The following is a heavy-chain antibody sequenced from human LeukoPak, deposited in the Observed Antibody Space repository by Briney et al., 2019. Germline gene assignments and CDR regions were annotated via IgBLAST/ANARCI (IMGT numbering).Heavy chain of an antibody. Sequence: PGGSLRLSCTASGFTLGSHDMHWVRQTTGEGLEWVAAIASGFQTFYAGSVKGRFTVSIEDAKNSLYLQMNSLRAGHTAVYYCVREARGYHYTYFDYWGQGSLVTVSS. CDR3: VREARGYHYTYFDY. D-gene: IGHD5-18*01. J-gene: IGHJ4*02. CDR1: GFTLGSHD. V-gene: IGHV3-13*01. CDR2: IASGFQT.